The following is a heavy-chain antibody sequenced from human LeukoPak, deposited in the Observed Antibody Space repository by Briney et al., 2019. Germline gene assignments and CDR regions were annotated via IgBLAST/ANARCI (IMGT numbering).Heavy chain of an antibody. CDR3: ARHWHNYGFYWYFDL. D-gene: IGHD5-18*01. V-gene: IGHV4-59*08. J-gene: IGHJ2*01. Sequence: SETLSLTCTVSGGSISSYYWSWIRQPPGKGLEWIGYIYYIGSTNYNPSLKSRLTISVGTSENQLSLKLSSVTAADPAVYYLARHWHNYGFYWYFDLWGRGTLVTVSS. CDR2: IYYIGST. CDR1: GGSISSYY.